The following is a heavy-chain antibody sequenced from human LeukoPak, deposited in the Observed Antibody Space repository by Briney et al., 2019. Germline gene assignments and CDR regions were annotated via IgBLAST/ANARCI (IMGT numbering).Heavy chain of an antibody. Sequence: PGGSLRLSCAASGFTFSSYAMSWVRQAPGKGLEWVSAISGSGGSTYYADSVKGRFTISRDNSKNTLYLQMNSLRAEDTAVYYCAKATQNYDSSGYYYHFDYWGQGTLVTVSS. D-gene: IGHD3-22*01. CDR3: AKATQNYDSSGYYYHFDY. V-gene: IGHV3-23*01. CDR1: GFTFSSYA. J-gene: IGHJ4*02. CDR2: ISGSGGST.